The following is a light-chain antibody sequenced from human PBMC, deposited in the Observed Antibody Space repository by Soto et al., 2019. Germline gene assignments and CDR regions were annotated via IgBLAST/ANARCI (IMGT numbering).Light chain of an antibody. J-gene: IGLJ2*01. V-gene: IGLV4-69*01. CDR2: LNSDGSH. CDR3: QTWGSGIVV. Sequence: QSVLTQSPSASASLGASVKLTCTLSSGHSNYAIAWHQQQSEKGPRYLMKLNSDGSHSKGDGIPDRFSGSSSGAERYLTIPRLQSDDEADYYCQTWGSGIVVFGGGTKLTVL. CDR1: SGHSNYA.